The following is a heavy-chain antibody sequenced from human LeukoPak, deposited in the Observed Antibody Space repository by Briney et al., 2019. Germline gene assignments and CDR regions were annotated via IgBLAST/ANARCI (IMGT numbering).Heavy chain of an antibody. J-gene: IGHJ4*02. CDR3: AKDLDGWSSSWYEDFDY. D-gene: IGHD6-13*01. V-gene: IGHV3-23*01. CDR1: GFTLSSYA. Sequence: GGSLRLSCAASGFTLSSYAMSWVRQAPGKRLEWVSAISGSGGSTYYADSVKGRFTISRDNSKNTLYLQMNSLRAEDTAVYYCAKDLDGWSSSWYEDFDYWGQGTLVTVSS. CDR2: ISGSGGST.